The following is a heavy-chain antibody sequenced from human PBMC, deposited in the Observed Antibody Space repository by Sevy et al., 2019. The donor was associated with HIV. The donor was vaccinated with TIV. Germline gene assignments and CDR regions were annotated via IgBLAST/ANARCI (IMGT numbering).Heavy chain of an antibody. D-gene: IGHD1-26*01. J-gene: IGHJ4*02. CDR2: INPTSSST. CDR3: ARGDGTGRCFDS. V-gene: IGHV1-46*02. Sequence: ASVKVSCKASGYNFNNYYIHWVRQAPGQGLQWMGVINPTSSSTYYPPKFQGRVTMTRDTYTSTVSLDLSSLRSEDTAVYDCARGDGTGRCFDSWGQGTLVTVSS. CDR1: GYNFNNYY.